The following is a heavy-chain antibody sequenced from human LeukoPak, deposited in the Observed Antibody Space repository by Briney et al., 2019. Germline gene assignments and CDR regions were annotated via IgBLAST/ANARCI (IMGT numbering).Heavy chain of an antibody. CDR1: GYTFTGYY. CDR3: ARIPQWLPDGDWFDP. D-gene: IGHD6-19*01. J-gene: IGHJ5*02. CDR2: INPNSGGT. Sequence: ASVKVSCKASGYTFTGYYMHWERQAPGQGLEWMGWINPNSGGTNYAQKFQDRVTMTRDTSISTAYMELSRLRSDDTAVYYCARIPQWLPDGDWFDPWGQGTLITVSS. V-gene: IGHV1-2*02.